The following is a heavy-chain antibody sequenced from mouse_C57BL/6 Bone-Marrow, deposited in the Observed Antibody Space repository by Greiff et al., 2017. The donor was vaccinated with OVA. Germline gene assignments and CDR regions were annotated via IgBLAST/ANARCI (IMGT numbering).Heavy chain of an antibody. CDR3: ARHPYYGSSYWYFDV. D-gene: IGHD1-1*01. Sequence: EVKLMESGGDLVKPGGSLKLSCAASGFTFSSYGMSWVRQTPDKRLEWVATISSGGSYTYYPDSVKGRFIISRDNAKNTLYLQMSSLKSEDTAMYYCARHPYYGSSYWYFDVWGTGTTVTVSS. CDR2: ISSGGSYT. CDR1: GFTFSSYG. J-gene: IGHJ1*03. V-gene: IGHV5-6*01.